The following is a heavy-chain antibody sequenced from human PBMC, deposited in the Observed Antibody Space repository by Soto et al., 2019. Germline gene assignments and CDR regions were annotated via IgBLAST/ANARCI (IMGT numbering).Heavy chain of an antibody. D-gene: IGHD1-26*01. CDR2: TDSDGTDT. CDR1: GFTFYTYA. Sequence: PGGSLRLSCEASGFTFYTYAMIWVRQAPGKGLEWVTATDSDGTDTYYADFVKGRFTVSRDNSKNTLYLQMRSLTAEDTALYYCAKGRLAVGSDWFDSWGPGTLVTVSS. J-gene: IGHJ5*01. V-gene: IGHV3-23*05. CDR3: AKGRLAVGSDWFDS.